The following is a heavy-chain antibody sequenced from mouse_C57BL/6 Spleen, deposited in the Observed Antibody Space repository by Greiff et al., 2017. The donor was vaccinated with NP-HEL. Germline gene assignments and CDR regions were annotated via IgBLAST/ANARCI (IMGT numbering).Heavy chain of an antibody. Sequence: EVMLVESGGGLVKPGGSLKLSCAASGFTFSIYAMSWVRQTPEKRLEWVATISDGGSYTYYPDNVKGRFTISRDNAKNNLYLQMSHLKSEDTAMYYCARDRWLLRGDAMDYWGQGTSVTVSS. CDR1: GFTFSIYA. D-gene: IGHD2-3*01. J-gene: IGHJ4*01. CDR2: ISDGGSYT. CDR3: ARDRWLLRGDAMDY. V-gene: IGHV5-4*01.